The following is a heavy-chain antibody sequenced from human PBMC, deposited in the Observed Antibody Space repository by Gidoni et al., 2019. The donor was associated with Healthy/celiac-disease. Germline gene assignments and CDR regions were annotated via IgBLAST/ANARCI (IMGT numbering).Heavy chain of an antibody. D-gene: IGHD3-9*01. CDR1: GGYISSGGYY. V-gene: IGHV4-31*03. CDR3: ARGGDYDILTGYSMPVDYYGMDV. CDR2: IYSSGST. J-gene: IGHJ6*02. Sequence: QVQLQESGPGLVKPSQTLSLTCTVSGGYISSGGYYWRWIRQHPGKGLVGIGYIYSSGSTCYNPSLKSRVTISVDTSKNQFSLKLSAVTAADTAVYYCARGGDYDILTGYSMPVDYYGMDVWGQGTTVTVSS.